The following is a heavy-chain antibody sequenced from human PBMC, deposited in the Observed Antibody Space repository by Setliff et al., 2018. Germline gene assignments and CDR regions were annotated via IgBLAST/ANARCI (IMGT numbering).Heavy chain of an antibody. J-gene: IGHJ4*02. D-gene: IGHD3-9*01. CDR3: AGTPARGTTWLSPFDY. V-gene: IGHV4-61*02. Sequence: SQTLSLTCTVTGGSFDSGTHYWSWIRQPAGKVPEWIGLIQGTGNTNYNPSLQSRATISIDTSKNQISLKITSVTAADTALYSCAGTPARGTTWLSPFDYWGQGIQVTVSS. CDR2: IQGTGNT. CDR1: GGSFDSGTHY.